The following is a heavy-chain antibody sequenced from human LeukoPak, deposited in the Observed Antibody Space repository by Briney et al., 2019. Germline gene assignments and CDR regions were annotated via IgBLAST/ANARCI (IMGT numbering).Heavy chain of an antibody. CDR1: GFTFSSYS. CDR2: LSANGSVT. D-gene: IGHD3-10*02. Sequence: GGSLRLSCAASGFTFSSYSMNWVRQAPGQGLEWVSGLSANGSVTFYARSVRGRFTISRDNAKNSLYLQMNSLRAEDTAVYYCAELGITMIGGVWGKGTTVTISS. CDR3: AELGITMIGGV. V-gene: IGHV3-21*01. J-gene: IGHJ6*04.